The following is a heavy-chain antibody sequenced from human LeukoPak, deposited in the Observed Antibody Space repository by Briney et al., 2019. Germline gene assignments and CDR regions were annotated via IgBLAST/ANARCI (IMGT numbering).Heavy chain of an antibody. CDR3: AKDFPTYYYGSGDAFDI. J-gene: IGHJ3*02. Sequence: SSETLSLTCAVYGGSFSGYYWSWIRQPPGKGLEWVSAISGSGGSTYYADSVKGRFTISRDNSKNTLYLQMNSLRAEDTAVYYCAKDFPTYYYGSGDAFDIWGQGTMVTVSS. D-gene: IGHD3-10*01. V-gene: IGHV3-23*01. CDR1: GGSFSGYY. CDR2: ISGSGGST.